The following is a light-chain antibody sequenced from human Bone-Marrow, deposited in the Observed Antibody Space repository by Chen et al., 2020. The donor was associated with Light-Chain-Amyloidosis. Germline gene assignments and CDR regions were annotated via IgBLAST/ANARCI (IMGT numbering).Light chain of an antibody. Sequence: SSVLTQPSSVSAAPGQTATIASGGNNIRATSGHWYQQTPGQAPLLVVYDYSDRPSGIPERLSGSNSGNTATLTISRDEAEDEADYYCPVCDRSSDRPVFGGGTKLTVL. J-gene: IGLJ3*02. CDR1: NIRATS. V-gene: IGLV3-21*02. CDR2: DYS. CDR3: PVCDRSSDRPV.